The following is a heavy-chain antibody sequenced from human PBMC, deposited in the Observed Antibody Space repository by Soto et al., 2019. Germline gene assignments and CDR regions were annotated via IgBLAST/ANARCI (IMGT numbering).Heavy chain of an antibody. V-gene: IGHV3-23*01. CDR3: AKDKYTDSVRKVWFFDY. Sequence: VQLLESGGGLVKPGGYLRLSCAASGFTFSTYAMSWVRLARGKGLEWVSSISAHGGITDYADSVKGRFTISRDNFQNILSLQMDSLRGEDTALYFCAKDKYTDSVRKVWFFDYWGRGTLVTVSS. CDR2: ISAHGGIT. J-gene: IGHJ2*01. CDR1: GFTFSTYA. D-gene: IGHD2-15*01.